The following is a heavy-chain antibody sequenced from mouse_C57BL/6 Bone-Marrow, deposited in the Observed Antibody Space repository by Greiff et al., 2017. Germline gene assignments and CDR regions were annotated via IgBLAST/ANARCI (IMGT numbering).Heavy chain of an antibody. CDR1: GFTFSSYG. Sequence: EVKVEESGGDLVKPGGSLTLSCAASGFTFSSYGMSWVRQTPDKRLEWVATISSGGSYTYYPDSVKGRFTISRDTANNTLYLQMSSLKSEYTAMYYCARHEDYGWYFDVWGTGTTVTVSS. CDR2: ISSGGSYT. CDR3: ARHEDYGWYFDV. V-gene: IGHV5-6*02. J-gene: IGHJ1*03. D-gene: IGHD1-1*01.